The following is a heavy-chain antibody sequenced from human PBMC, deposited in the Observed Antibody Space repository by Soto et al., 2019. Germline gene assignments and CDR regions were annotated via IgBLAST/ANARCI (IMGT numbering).Heavy chain of an antibody. CDR3: ARGGGYSGYDQEDAFDI. V-gene: IGHV3-13*01. Sequence: GGSLRLSCAASGFTFSSYDMHWVRQAKGKGLEWVSAIGTAGDTYYPGSVKGRFTISRENAKNSLYLQMNSLRAGDTAVYYCARGGGYSGYDQEDAFDIWGQGTMVTVSS. J-gene: IGHJ3*02. CDR1: GFTFSSYD. CDR2: IGTAGDT. D-gene: IGHD5-12*01.